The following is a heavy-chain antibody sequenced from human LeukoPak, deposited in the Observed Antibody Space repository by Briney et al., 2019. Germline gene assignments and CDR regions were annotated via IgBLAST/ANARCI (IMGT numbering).Heavy chain of an antibody. D-gene: IGHD3-9*01. CDR2: SKSKTDGGTK. CDR1: GFTFSNAW. J-gene: IGHJ4*02. CDR3: STSRPTGYYNS. V-gene: IGHV3-15*01. Sequence: VGALILSCAASGFTFSNAWMSWVRQPPGKGLEWVGRSKSKTDGGTKDYAVPVKGRFTISRDDSKNPLYLQMNSLNTEDTAVYYCSTSRPTGYYNSWGQGTMVSV.